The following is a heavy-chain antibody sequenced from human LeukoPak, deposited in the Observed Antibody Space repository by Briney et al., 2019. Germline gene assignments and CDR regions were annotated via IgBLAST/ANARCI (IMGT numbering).Heavy chain of an antibody. J-gene: IGHJ4*02. CDR2: ISYDGSNK. CDR1: GFTFSSYG. D-gene: IGHD3-10*01. V-gene: IGHV3-30*18. Sequence: GRSLRLSCAASGFTFSSYGMHWVRQAPGKGLEWVAVISYDGSNKYYADSVKGRFTIFRDNSKNTLYLQMNSLRAEDTAVYYCAKDPSYYYGSGDPFDYWGQGTLVTVPS. CDR3: AKDPSYYYGSGDPFDY.